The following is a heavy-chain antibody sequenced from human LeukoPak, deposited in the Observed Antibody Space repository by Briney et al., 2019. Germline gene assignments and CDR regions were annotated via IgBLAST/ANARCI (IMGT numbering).Heavy chain of an antibody. CDR1: GDSISTSTYY. J-gene: IGHJ4*02. CDR3: ARLAVAGPFDY. CDR2: VYYSGST. D-gene: IGHD6-19*01. V-gene: IGHV4-39*01. Sequence: SETLSPTCTVSGDSISTSTYYWGWFRQPPGKGLEWIGSVYYSGSTYYNPSLKSRVTISLDTAKNQFSLNLSSVTAADTAVYYCARLAVAGPFDYWGQGTLVTVSS.